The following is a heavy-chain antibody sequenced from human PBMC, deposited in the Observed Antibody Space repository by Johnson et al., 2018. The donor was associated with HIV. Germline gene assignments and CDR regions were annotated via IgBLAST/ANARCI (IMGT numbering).Heavy chain of an antibody. CDR2: ISSDGSST. Sequence: VQLVESGGGLVPPGGSLILSCAASGFTFSNYWMHWVRQAPGKGLVWVSRISSDGSSTYYADSVKGRFTISRDNARNTMFLQMNSLRAEDTAVYYCARSGPNWAFDFWGQGTMVTVSS. CDR1: GFTFSNYW. CDR3: ARSGPNWAFDF. J-gene: IGHJ3*01. D-gene: IGHD1-1*01. V-gene: IGHV3-74*02.